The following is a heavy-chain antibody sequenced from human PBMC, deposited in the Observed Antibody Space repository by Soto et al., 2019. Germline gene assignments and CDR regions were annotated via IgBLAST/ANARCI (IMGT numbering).Heavy chain of an antibody. CDR1: GFTFSSYG. D-gene: IGHD2-15*01. V-gene: IGHV3-30*18. Sequence: GGSLRLSCAASGFTFSSYGMHWVRQAPGKGLEWVAVISYDGSNKYYADSVKGRFTISRDNSKNTLYLQMNSLRAEDTAVYYCAKDLRSTVVAGANWFDPWGQGTLVTVSS. J-gene: IGHJ5*02. CDR3: AKDLRSTVVAGANWFDP. CDR2: ISYDGSNK.